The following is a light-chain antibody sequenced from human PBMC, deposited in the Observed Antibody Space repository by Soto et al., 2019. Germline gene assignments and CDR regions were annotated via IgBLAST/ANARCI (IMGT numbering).Light chain of an antibody. Sequence: QSVLTQPPSASGTPGQRVTISCSGSGSSIGTNTVNWYRQLPGRAPKPLIYGNNQRPSGVPDRFSGSKSGTSASLAISGLQSEDEAEYYCAAWDGSLNNVLFGGGTKLTVL. J-gene: IGLJ2*01. CDR2: GNN. CDR1: GSSIGTNT. CDR3: AAWDGSLNNVL. V-gene: IGLV1-44*01.